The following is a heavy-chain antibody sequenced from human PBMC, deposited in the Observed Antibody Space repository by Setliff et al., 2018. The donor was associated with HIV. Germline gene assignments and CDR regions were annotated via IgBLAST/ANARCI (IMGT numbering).Heavy chain of an antibody. J-gene: IGHJ5*02. D-gene: IGHD5-12*01. CDR2: INHSGST. Sequence: SETLSLTCAVYGGSFSGYYWSWIRQPPGKGLEWIGEINHSGSTYYNPSLKSRVTISVDTSKNQFSLKLSSVTASDTAVYYCARSPERGYDSDWFDPWGQGTLVTVSS. CDR3: ARSPERGYDSDWFDP. CDR1: GGSFSGYY. V-gene: IGHV4-34*01.